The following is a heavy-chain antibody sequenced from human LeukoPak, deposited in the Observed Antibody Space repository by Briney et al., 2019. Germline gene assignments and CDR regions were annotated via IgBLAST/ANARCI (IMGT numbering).Heavy chain of an antibody. V-gene: IGHV1-8*01. Sequence: ASVKVSCKASGYTFTSYDINWVRQATGQGLEWMGWMNTNNGNTAYAQKFQGRVTITRNTSISTAYMELSSLRSEDTAVYYCARAPSRRGITMVRGVITWFDPWGQGTLVTVSS. CDR3: ARAPSRRGITMVRGVITWFDP. D-gene: IGHD3-10*01. J-gene: IGHJ5*02. CDR1: GYTFTSYD. CDR2: MNTNNGNT.